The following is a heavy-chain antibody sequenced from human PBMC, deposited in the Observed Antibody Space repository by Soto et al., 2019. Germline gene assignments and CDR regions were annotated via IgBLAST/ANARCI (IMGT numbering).Heavy chain of an antibody. CDR1: GFTFSSYW. CDR2: IKQDGSEK. Sequence: GGSLRLSCAASGFTFSSYWMSWVRQAPGKGLEWVANIKQDGSEKYYVDSVKGRFTISRDNAKNSLYLQMNSLRAEDTAVYYCARAEDFWSSERYYFDYWGQGTLVTVSS. D-gene: IGHD3-3*01. V-gene: IGHV3-7*05. J-gene: IGHJ4*02. CDR3: ARAEDFWSSERYYFDY.